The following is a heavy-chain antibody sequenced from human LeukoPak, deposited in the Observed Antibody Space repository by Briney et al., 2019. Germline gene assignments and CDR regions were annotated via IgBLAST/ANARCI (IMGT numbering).Heavy chain of an antibody. CDR2: ISGSSSYI. J-gene: IGHJ4*02. D-gene: IGHD6-13*01. CDR1: GFTFSSYS. V-gene: IGHV3-21*01. Sequence: GGSLRLSCAASGFTFSSYSMNWVRQAPGKGPELVSSISGSSSYIYYADSVKGRFTISRDNAKNSLYLQMNSLRAEDTALYYCASSWGSSWYLDYWGQGTLVTVSS. CDR3: ASSWGSSWYLDY.